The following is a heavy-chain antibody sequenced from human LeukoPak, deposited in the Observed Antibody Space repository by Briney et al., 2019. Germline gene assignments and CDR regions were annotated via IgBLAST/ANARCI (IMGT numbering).Heavy chain of an antibody. J-gene: IGHJ3*02. V-gene: IGHV3-30*02. CDR1: GFTFSSYG. D-gene: IGHD3-9*01. CDR2: IRYDGSNK. CDR3: AKDLFDWLFGTAFDI. Sequence: PGGSLRLSCAASGFTFSSYGMHWVRQAPGKGLEWVAFIRYDGSNKYYADSVKGRFTISRDNSKNTLYLQMNSLRAEDTAVYYCAKDLFDWLFGTAFDIWGQGTMVTVSS.